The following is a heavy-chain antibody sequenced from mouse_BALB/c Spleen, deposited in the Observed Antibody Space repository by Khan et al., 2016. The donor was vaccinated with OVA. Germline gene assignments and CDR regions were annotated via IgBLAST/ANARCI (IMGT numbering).Heavy chain of an antibody. D-gene: IGHD1-1*01. V-gene: IGHV5-17*02. Sequence: EVELVESGGGLVQPGGSRKLSCAASGFTFNSYGMHWIRQAPEKGLEWVAYISGDSNTIHYADTMKGRFTISRDNPKNTLFLQMTSLMSEDTAMYYCATSYFYGYYFDYWGPGTTLTVS. J-gene: IGHJ2*01. CDR3: ATSYFYGYYFDY. CDR1: GFTFNSYG. CDR2: ISGDSNTI.